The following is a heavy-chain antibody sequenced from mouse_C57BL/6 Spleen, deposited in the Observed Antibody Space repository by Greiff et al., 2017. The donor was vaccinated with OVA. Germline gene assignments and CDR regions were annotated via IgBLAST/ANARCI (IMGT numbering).Heavy chain of an antibody. V-gene: IGHV5-16*01. Sequence: EVQRVESEGGLVQPGSSMKLSCTASGFTFSDYYMAWVRQVPEKGLEWVANINYDGSSTYYLDSLKSRFIISRDNAKNILYLQMSSLKSEDTATYYCARERGSSYSYWYFDVWGTGTTVTVSS. CDR1: GFTFSDYY. D-gene: IGHD1-1*01. J-gene: IGHJ1*03. CDR3: ARERGSSYSYWYFDV. CDR2: INYDGSST.